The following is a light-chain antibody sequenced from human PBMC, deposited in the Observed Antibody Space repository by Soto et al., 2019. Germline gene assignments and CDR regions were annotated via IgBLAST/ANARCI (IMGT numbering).Light chain of an antibody. J-gene: IGLJ2*01. V-gene: IGLV2-14*01. CDR3: SSYTSTNHVV. CDR1: SSDVGGYNY. CDR2: EVT. Sequence: HSVLTQPASVSGSPGHSITISCTGTSSDVGGYNYVSWYQQHPGKAPKLVIYEVTKRPSGVSNRFSGSKSGNTASLTISGLQAEDETDYYCSSYTSTNHVVFGGGTKLTVL.